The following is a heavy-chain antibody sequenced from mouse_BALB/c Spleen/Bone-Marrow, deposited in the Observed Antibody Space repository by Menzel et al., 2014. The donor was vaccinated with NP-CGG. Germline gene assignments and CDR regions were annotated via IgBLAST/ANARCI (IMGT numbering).Heavy chain of an antibody. CDR1: FTSYW. D-gene: IGHD2-10*02. Sequence: FTSYWIQWVKQRPGQGLGWIGEIFPGTVTPYYNEKFKGKATLTIDTSSSTASMQLSSLTSEDSAVYFCARRGYGYLDYWGQGTTLTVSS. CDR2: IFPGTVTP. V-gene: IGHV1S132*01. CDR3: ARRGYGYLDY. J-gene: IGHJ2*01.